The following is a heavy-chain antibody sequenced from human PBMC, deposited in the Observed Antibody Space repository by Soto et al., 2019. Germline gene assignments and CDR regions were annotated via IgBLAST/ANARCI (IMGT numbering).Heavy chain of an antibody. V-gene: IGHV1-69*13. CDR3: ARGAGSGSYYYYYYYMDV. CDR2: IIPIFGTA. Sequence: ASVKVSCKASGGTFSSYAISWVRQAPGQGLEWMGGIIPIFGTANYAQKFQGRVTITADESTSTAYMELSSLRSEDTAVYYCARGAGSGSYYYYYYYMDVWGKGTTVTVSS. CDR1: GGTFSSYA. J-gene: IGHJ6*03. D-gene: IGHD1-26*01.